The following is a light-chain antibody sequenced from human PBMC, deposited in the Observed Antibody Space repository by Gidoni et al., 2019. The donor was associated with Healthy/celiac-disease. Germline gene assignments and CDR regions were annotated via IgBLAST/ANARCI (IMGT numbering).Light chain of an antibody. CDR1: SSDVVSYTL. CDR2: EGS. CDR3: CSYAGSSTPYYV. V-gene: IGLV2-23*01. Sequence: QSALTQPASVSGSPGQSITISCTGTSSDVVSYTLVSWYPQHPGKAPKLMIYEGSKRPSGVSNRFSGSKSGNTASLTISGLQAEDEADYYCCSYAGSSTPYYVFGTGTKVTVL. J-gene: IGLJ1*01.